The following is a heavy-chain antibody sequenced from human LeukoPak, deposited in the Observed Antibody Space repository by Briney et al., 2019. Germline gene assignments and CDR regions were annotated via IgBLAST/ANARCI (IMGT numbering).Heavy chain of an antibody. CDR1: GGSISSYY. Sequence: SETLSLTCTVSGGSISSYYWSWIRQPPGKGLEWIGYIYYSGSTNYNPSLKSRVTISVDTSKNQFSLKLSSVTAADTAVYYCASLQPRRPVFLGGGSCKGCFDPWGRETLVTVSS. J-gene: IGHJ5*02. V-gene: IGHV4-59*08. CDR2: IYYSGST. D-gene: IGHD2-15*01. CDR3: ASLQPRRPVFLGGGSCKGCFDP.